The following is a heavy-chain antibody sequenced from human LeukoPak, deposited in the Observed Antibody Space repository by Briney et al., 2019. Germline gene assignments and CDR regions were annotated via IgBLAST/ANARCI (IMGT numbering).Heavy chain of an antibody. Sequence: GGSLRLSCEASGFTFGTYGMTWVRQAPGRGLEWVSGITGSSTWTYYADSVRGRFTISRDNSKNTLHLQMNNLTADDTAIYYCARELVSLGTGYFDLWGRGTLVTVSS. CDR1: GFTFGTYG. D-gene: IGHD7-27*01. J-gene: IGHJ2*01. CDR3: ARELVSLGTGYFDL. V-gene: IGHV3-23*01. CDR2: ITGSSTWT.